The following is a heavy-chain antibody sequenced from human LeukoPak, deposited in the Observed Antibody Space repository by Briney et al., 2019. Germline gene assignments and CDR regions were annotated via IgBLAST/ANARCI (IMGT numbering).Heavy chain of an antibody. V-gene: IGHV3-23*01. J-gene: IGHJ4*02. CDR1: GFTFSNAW. CDR3: AKDAVIYDLLTGSNDY. CDR2: LSGSGSGT. Sequence: QPGGSLRLSCAASGFTFSNAWMSWVRQAPGKGLEWVSGLSGSGSGTSYADSVKGRFTISRDNSKNTLYLQMNSLRAEDTAIYYCAKDAVIYDLLTGSNDYWGQGTLVTVSS. D-gene: IGHD3-9*01.